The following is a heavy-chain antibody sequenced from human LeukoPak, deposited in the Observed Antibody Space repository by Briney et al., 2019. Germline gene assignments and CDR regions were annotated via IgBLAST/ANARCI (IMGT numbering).Heavy chain of an antibody. J-gene: IGHJ4*02. CDR1: GFIFNSYG. Sequence: GGSLRLSCAASGFIFNSYGMHWVRQAPGKGLEWVSAISSSGGSTYFADSVKGRFTISRDNSNNTLYLQMNSLRAEDTAVYYCAKGFFSGHGDYWGQGTLVTVSS. D-gene: IGHD5-12*01. CDR3: AKGFFSGHGDY. V-gene: IGHV3-23*01. CDR2: ISSSGGST.